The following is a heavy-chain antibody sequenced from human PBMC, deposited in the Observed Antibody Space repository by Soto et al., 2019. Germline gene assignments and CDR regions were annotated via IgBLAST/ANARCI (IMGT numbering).Heavy chain of an antibody. V-gene: IGHV4-34*01. CDR2: INHSGST. CDR3: ARAPRGLGRDIVVVPAATFFDY. Sequence: SETLSLTCAVYGGSFSGYYWSWIRQPPGKGLEWIGEINHSGSTNYNPSLKSRVTISVDTSKNQFSLKLSSVTAADTAVYYCARAPRGLGRDIVVVPAATFFDYWGQGTLVTVSS. J-gene: IGHJ4*02. CDR1: GGSFSGYY. D-gene: IGHD2-2*01.